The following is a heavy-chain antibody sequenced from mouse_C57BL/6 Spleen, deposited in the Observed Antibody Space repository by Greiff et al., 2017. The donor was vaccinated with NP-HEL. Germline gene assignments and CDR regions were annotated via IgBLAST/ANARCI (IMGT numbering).Heavy chain of an antibody. J-gene: IGHJ1*03. CDR3: AKLPSYYGSSRYFDV. D-gene: IGHD1-1*01. CDR1: GYSITSGYY. V-gene: IGHV3-6*01. CDR2: ISYDGSN. Sequence: EVQLQESGPGLVKPSQSLSLTCSVTGYSITSGYYWNWIRQFPGNKLEWMGYISYDGSNNYNPSLKNRISITRDTSKNQFFLKLNSVTTEDTATYYCAKLPSYYGSSRYFDVWGTGTTVTVSS.